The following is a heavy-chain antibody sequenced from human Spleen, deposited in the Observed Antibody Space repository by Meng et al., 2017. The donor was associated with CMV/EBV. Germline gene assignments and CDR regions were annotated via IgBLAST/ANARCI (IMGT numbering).Heavy chain of an antibody. D-gene: IGHD3-10*01. Sequence: SETLSLTCTVSGASITSTSYFWDWIRQSPGKGLEWIGSLSYGGSIYYNSSHKSRVTISVDMSKNQFTLSLTSVTAADTAVYYSAKIFPGDYYKYSMDVWGQGTTVTVSS. CDR3: AKIFPGDYYKYSMDV. CDR1: GASITSTSYF. J-gene: IGHJ6*02. V-gene: IGHV4-39*06. CDR2: LSYGGSI.